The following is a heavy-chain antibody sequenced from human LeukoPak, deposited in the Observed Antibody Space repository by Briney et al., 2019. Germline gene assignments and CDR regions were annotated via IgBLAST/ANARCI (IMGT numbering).Heavy chain of an antibody. J-gene: IGHJ4*02. CDR2: ISSNGGST. V-gene: IGHV3-64*01. D-gene: IGHD6-19*01. CDR1: GFTFSSYA. Sequence: GGSLRLSCAASGFTFSSYAMHWVRQAPGKGLKYVSAISSNGGSTYYANSVKGRFTISRDNSKNTLYLQMGSLRAEDMAVYYCARGYSSGWYFFDYWGQGTLVTVSS. CDR3: ARGYSSGWYFFDY.